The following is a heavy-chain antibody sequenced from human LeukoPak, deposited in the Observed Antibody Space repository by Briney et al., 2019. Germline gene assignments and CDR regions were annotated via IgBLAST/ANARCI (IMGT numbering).Heavy chain of an antibody. CDR1: GYTFTTYA. D-gene: IGHD3-9*01. Sequence: ASVKVSCKASGYTFTTYAMHWVRQAPGQRLEWMGWINGDNDNTKYSQKFQGRVTITRDTSAYAAYMELRSLRSADTAVYFCARAPYDILTGYSLNWFDPWGQGTLVTVSS. CDR3: ARAPYDILTGYSLNWFDP. CDR2: INGDNDNT. J-gene: IGHJ5*02. V-gene: IGHV1-3*01.